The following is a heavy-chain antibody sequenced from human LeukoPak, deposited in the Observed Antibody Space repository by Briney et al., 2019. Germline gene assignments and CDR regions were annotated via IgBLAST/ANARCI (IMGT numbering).Heavy chain of an antibody. D-gene: IGHD2-2*02. Sequence: SVKVSCKASGGTFSSYAISWVRQAPGQGLEWMGGIIPIFGTANYGQKFQGRVTITADESTSTAYMELSSLRSEDTAVYYCASTLSTSCYKEVCNWFDPWGQGTLVTVSS. CDR3: ASTLSTSCYKEVCNWFDP. CDR2: IIPIFGTA. J-gene: IGHJ5*02. V-gene: IGHV1-69*01. CDR1: GGTFSSYA.